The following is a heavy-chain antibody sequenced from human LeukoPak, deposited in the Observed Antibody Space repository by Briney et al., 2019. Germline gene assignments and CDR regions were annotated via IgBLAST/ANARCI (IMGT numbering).Heavy chain of an antibody. CDR3: AKDEATSGGGLAS. D-gene: IGHD3-16*01. V-gene: IGHV3-53*01. J-gene: IGHJ4*02. CDR2: MYTGGTT. Sequence: GGSLRLSCAASGFTVSGTHMSWVRQAPGKGLEWVAAMYTGGTTYYADSVTGRLTMSRDNSKNTLYLHMNSLRADDTGVYYCAKDEATSGGGLASWGQGTLVSVSS. CDR1: GFTVSGTH.